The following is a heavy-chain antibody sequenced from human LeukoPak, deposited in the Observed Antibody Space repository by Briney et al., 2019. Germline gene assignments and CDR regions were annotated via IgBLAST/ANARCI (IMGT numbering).Heavy chain of an antibody. Sequence: GGSLRLSCAASGFTFSSYSMNWVRQPPGKGLEWVSSISSSSSYIYYADSVKGRFTISRDNAKNSLYLQMNSLRAEDTAVYYCARENWNDVLAYDAFDIWGQGTMVTVSS. J-gene: IGHJ3*02. CDR2: ISSSSSYI. V-gene: IGHV3-21*01. CDR3: ARENWNDVLAYDAFDI. CDR1: GFTFSSYS. D-gene: IGHD1-1*01.